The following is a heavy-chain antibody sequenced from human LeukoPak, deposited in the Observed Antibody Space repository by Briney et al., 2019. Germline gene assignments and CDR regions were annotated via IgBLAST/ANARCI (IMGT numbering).Heavy chain of an antibody. Sequence: SVTVSCKASGGTFSSYAISWVRQAPGQGLEWMGGIIPIFGTANYTQKFQGRVTITADESTSTAYMELSSLRSEDTAVYYCARGTDYGEYYFDYWGQGTLVTVSS. D-gene: IGHD4-17*01. CDR1: GGTFSSYA. J-gene: IGHJ4*02. CDR2: IIPIFGTA. CDR3: ARGTDYGEYYFDY. V-gene: IGHV1-69*13.